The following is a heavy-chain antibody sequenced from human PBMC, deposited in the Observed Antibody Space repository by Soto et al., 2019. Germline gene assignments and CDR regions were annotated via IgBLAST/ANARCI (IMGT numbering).Heavy chain of an antibody. J-gene: IGHJ4*02. CDR3: ARVLCISAICYTGSRPFFDY. V-gene: IGHV5-51*01. D-gene: IGHD2-2*02. CDR1: GCNFGGYW. Sequence: GESLKISCKASGCNFGGYWIGWVRQMPGKGLEWMGIIFPGDSDTRYSPSFQGQVTISADKSISTVHLQWRSLKASDTAIYFCARVLCISAICYTGSRPFFDYWGQGALVTVS. CDR2: IFPGDSDT.